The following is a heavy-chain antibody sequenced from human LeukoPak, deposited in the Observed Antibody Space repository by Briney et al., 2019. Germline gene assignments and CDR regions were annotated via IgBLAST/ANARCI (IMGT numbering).Heavy chain of an antibody. V-gene: IGHV1-2*06. J-gene: IGHJ4*02. CDR1: GYTFTGYY. Sequence: ASVKVSCKASGYTFTGYYINWVRQAPGQGLEWMGRINPNSGDTNFAQKFQGRVTMTRDTSISTAYMDLSRLRSDDTAVYYCVQFELDYWGQGTLVTVSS. CDR3: VQFELDY. CDR2: INPNSGDT. D-gene: IGHD1-7*01.